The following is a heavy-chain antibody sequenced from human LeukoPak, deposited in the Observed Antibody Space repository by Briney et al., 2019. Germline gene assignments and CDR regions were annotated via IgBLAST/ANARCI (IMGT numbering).Heavy chain of an antibody. CDR1: GGSISSGGYY. V-gene: IGHV4-31*03. D-gene: IGHD1-14*01. J-gene: IGHJ4*02. CDR2: IYYSGST. CDR3: ARVFAGHYYFDY. Sequence: SQTLSLTCTVSGGSISSGGYYWSWIRQHPGKGLEWIGYIYYSGSTYYNPSLKSRVTISVDTSKNQFSLELSSVTAADTAVYYCARVFAGHYYFDYWGQGTLVTVSS.